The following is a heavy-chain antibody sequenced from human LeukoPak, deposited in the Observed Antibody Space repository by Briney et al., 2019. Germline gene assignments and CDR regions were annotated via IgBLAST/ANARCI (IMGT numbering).Heavy chain of an antibody. CDR2: INHSGNT. CDR3: ARGGFSYYHGSGSHPY. D-gene: IGHD3-10*01. Sequence: SETLSLTCAVYGGPSSGYYWSWIRQPPGKGLEWIGEINHSGNTNYNPSLKRRVTISVDTSKNQFSLKLSSVTAADTAVYYCARGGFSYYHGSGSHPYWGQGALVTVSS. V-gene: IGHV4-34*01. J-gene: IGHJ4*02. CDR1: GGPSSGYY.